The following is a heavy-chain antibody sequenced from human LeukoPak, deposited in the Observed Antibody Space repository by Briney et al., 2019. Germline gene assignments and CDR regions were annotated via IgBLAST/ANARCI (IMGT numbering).Heavy chain of an antibody. V-gene: IGHV3-11*01. Sequence: PGGSLRLSCAASGFTFSDYYMSWIRQAPGKGLEWVSYISRSGDSIYYADSVKGRFTISRDTAKNSLYLQMNSLRVEDTAVYYCVRGGYSSDWYSSPDYWGQGTLVTVSS. J-gene: IGHJ4*02. CDR2: ISRSGDSI. D-gene: IGHD5-18*01. CDR1: GFTFSDYY. CDR3: VRGGYSSDWYSSPDY.